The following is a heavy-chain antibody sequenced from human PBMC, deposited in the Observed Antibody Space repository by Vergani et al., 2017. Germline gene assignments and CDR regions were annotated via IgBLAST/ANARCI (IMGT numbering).Heavy chain of an antibody. CDR3: ARSYFYDSSGYFNPNYYYYGMDV. CDR1: GGTFSSYA. D-gene: IGHD3-22*01. Sequence: QLVQSGPEVKKPGSSVKVSCKASGGTFSSYAISWVRQAPGQGLEWMGGIIPIFGTANYAQKFQGRVTITADESTSTAYMELSSLRSEDTAVYYCARSYFYDSSGYFNPNYYYYGMDVWGQGTTVTVSS. V-gene: IGHV1-69*01. J-gene: IGHJ6*02. CDR2: IIPIFGTA.